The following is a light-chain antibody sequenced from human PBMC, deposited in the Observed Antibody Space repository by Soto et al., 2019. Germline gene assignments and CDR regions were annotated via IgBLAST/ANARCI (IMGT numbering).Light chain of an antibody. CDR1: QSINIY. J-gene: IGKJ2*01. V-gene: IGKV1-39*01. Sequence: DIQMTQSPSSLFASVGDRVTVTCRASQSINIYLNWYQQKPGKAPTLLIYGASSLQSGVPSRFSGGGSRTDFTLTISALQPEDFATYYCQQSYRSQYTFGQGTKLEIK. CDR2: GAS. CDR3: QQSYRSQYT.